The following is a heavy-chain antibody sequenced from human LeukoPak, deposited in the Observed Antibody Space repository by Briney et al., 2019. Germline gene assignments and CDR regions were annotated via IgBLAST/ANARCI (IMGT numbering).Heavy chain of an antibody. D-gene: IGHD3-3*01. Sequence: GGSLRLSCAASGFTFNKAWMSWVRQAPGKGLVWVSRINSDGSSTSYADSVKGRFTISRDNAKNTLYLQMNSLRAEDTAVYYCARDMSPLWSGYPGGFDYWGQGTLVTVSS. J-gene: IGHJ4*02. V-gene: IGHV3-74*01. CDR3: ARDMSPLWSGYPGGFDY. CDR2: INSDGSST. CDR1: GFTFNKAW.